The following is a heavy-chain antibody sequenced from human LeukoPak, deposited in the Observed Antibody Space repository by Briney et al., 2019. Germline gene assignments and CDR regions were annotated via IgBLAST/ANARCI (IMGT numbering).Heavy chain of an antibody. CDR1: GGSISSSSYY. J-gene: IGHJ4*02. D-gene: IGHD6-19*01. V-gene: IGHV4-61*05. Sequence: SETLSLTCTVSGGSISSSSYYWGWIRQPPGKGLEWIGYIYYSGSTNYNPSLKSRVTISVDTSKNQFSLKLSSVTAADTAVYYCARGSEQWLVPYYFDYWGQGTLVTVSS. CDR3: ARGSEQWLVPYYFDY. CDR2: IYYSGST.